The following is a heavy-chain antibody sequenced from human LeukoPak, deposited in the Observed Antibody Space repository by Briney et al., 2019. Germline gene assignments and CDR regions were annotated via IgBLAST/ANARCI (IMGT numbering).Heavy chain of an antibody. V-gene: IGHV1-46*01. CDR3: ARTDCTNGVCYIPYFDY. D-gene: IGHD2-8*01. CDR1: GYTFTSYY. Sequence: ASVKVSXKASGYTFTSYYMHWVRQAPGQGLEWMGIINPSGGSTSYAQKFQGRVTMTRDTSTSTVYMELSSLRSEDTAVYYCARTDCTNGVCYIPYFDYWGQGTLVTVSS. J-gene: IGHJ4*02. CDR2: INPSGGST.